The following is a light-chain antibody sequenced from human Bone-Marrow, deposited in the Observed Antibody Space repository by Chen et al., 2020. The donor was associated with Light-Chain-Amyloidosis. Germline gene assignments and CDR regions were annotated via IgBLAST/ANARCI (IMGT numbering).Light chain of an antibody. V-gene: IGKV4-1*01. CDR2: WAS. J-gene: IGKJ2*01. CDR1: QSILYSSNNRNY. CDR3: QHYYNIPYT. Sequence: DIVMTQSPDSLAVSLGESATINGKSSQSILYSSNNRNYLAWYQQKPGQPPKLLIYWASTRESGVPDRFSGSGSGTDFTLTISSLQAEDVAVYYCQHYYNIPYTFGQGTKLEIK.